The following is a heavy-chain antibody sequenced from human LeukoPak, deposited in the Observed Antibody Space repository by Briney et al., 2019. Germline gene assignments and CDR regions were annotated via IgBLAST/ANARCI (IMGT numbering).Heavy chain of an antibody. CDR1: GGSFSGYY. D-gene: IGHD5-12*01. CDR2: INHSGST. V-gene: IGHV4-34*01. Sequence: SETLSLTCAVYGGSFSGYYWSWIRQPPGQGLEWIGEINHSGSTNYNPSLKSRVTISVDTSKNQFSLKLSSVTAADTAVYYCARPRGYSGYEWFNWFDPWGQGTLVTVSS. CDR3: ARPRGYSGYEWFNWFDP. J-gene: IGHJ5*02.